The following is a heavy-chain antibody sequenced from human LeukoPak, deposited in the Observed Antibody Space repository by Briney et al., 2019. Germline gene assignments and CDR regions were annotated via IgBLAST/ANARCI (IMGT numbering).Heavy chain of an antibody. Sequence: GASVKVPCKVSGYILTELSMHWVRQAPGKGLEWMGGFDPEDGETLYAQKLQGRVTMTEDASTDTAYMELSSLSSEDTAMYYCVNEHSGWHAFDIWGQGTMATVSS. CDR3: VNEHSGWHAFDI. V-gene: IGHV1-24*01. J-gene: IGHJ3*02. CDR2: FDPEDGET. D-gene: IGHD6-19*01. CDR1: GYILTELS.